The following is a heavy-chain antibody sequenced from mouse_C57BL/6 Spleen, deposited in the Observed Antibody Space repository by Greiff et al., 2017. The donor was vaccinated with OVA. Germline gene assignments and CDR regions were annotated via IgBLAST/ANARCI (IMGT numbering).Heavy chain of an antibody. V-gene: IGHV1-54*01. Sequence: VMLVESGAELVRPGTSVKVSCKASGYAFTNYLIKWVKQRPGHGLEWIGVIDPGSGGTNYNEKFKGKATLTADKASSTSYMQLSRLTSEDSAVYLCARGGGSRHWYLDVWGTGTTVTVSS. J-gene: IGHJ1*03. CDR3: ARGGGSRHWYLDV. CDR1: GYAFTNYL. CDR2: IDPGSGGT. D-gene: IGHD1-1*01.